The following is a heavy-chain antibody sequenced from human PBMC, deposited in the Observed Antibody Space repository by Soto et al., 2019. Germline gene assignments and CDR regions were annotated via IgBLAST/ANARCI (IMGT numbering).Heavy chain of an antibody. CDR3: ARYVYSYGYGFDY. CDR1: GGSISSGGYY. CDR2: IYYSGST. J-gene: IGHJ4*02. D-gene: IGHD5-18*01. V-gene: IGHV4-31*03. Sequence: SETLSLTCTVSGGSISSGGYYWSWIRQHPGKGLEWIGYIYYSGSTYYNPSLKRRVTISVDTAKNQFSLKLSSVTAADTAVYYCARYVYSYGYGFDYWGQGILVTVSS.